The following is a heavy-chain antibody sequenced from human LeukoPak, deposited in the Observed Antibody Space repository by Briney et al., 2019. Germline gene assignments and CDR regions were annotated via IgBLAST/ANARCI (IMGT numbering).Heavy chain of an antibody. CDR3: ATGRTYSNYRYYYYYMDV. Sequence: SETLSLTCAVYGGSFSGYYWSWIRQPPGKGLEWIGEINHSGSTNYNPSLKSRVTISVDTSKNQFSLKLSSVTAADTAVYYCATGRTYSNYRYYYYYMDVWGKGTTVTVSS. J-gene: IGHJ6*03. CDR2: INHSGST. CDR1: GGSFSGYY. V-gene: IGHV4-34*01. D-gene: IGHD4-11*01.